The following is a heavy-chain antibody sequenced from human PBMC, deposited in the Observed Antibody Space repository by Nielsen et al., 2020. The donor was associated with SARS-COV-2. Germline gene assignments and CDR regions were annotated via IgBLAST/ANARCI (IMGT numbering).Heavy chain of an antibody. Sequence: GESLKISCAASGFTFSSYGMHWVRQAPGKGLEWVAVIWYDGSNKYYADSVKGRFTISRDNSKNTLYLQMNSLRAEDTAVYYCARDWVVVTDTREDAFDIWGQGTMVTVSS. CDR3: ARDWVVVTDTREDAFDI. J-gene: IGHJ3*02. D-gene: IGHD3-22*01. CDR1: GFTFSSYG. V-gene: IGHV3-33*01. CDR2: IWYDGSNK.